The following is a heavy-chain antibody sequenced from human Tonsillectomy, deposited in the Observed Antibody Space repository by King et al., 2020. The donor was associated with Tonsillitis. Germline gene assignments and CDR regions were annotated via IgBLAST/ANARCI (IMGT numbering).Heavy chain of an antibody. Sequence: VQLVESGGGVVQPGRSLRLSCAASGFTFSSYGMHWVRQAPGKGLEWVAVISYDGSNKYYADSVKGRFTISRDNSKNTLYLQMNSLRAEDTAVYYCARDYYGSVSYYFLNYYYYGMDVWGQGTTVTVSS. J-gene: IGHJ6*02. V-gene: IGHV3-33*05. CDR1: GFTFSSYG. CDR2: ISYDGSNK. CDR3: ARDYYGSVSYYFLNYYYYGMDV. D-gene: IGHD3-10*01.